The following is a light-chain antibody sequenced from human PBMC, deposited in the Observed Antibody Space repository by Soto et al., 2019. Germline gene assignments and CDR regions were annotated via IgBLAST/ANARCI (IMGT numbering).Light chain of an antibody. CDR1: QGIRNE. CDR3: LQHHNYPPLT. Sequence: DIQMTQSPSSLSASVGDRVTITCRASQGIRNELAWYQQKQGKAPKRLIYGAASLQSGVPSRFSGSGSGTEFTLTISSLQTEDFATYSCLQHHNYPPLTFGGETRVEIK. CDR2: GAA. V-gene: IGKV1-17*01. J-gene: IGKJ4*01.